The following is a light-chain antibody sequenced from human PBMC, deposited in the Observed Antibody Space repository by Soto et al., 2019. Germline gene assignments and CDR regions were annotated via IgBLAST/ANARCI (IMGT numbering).Light chain of an antibody. CDR2: DAS. CDR1: QSVNSY. V-gene: IGKV3-11*01. J-gene: IGKJ4*01. Sequence: EIVLTQSPATLSLSPGERATLSCRASQSVNSYLAWYQRKPGQAPRLLITDASNRATGIPARFSGSGSGTDFTLTISSLEPEDFAVYYCQQRSTWPRITFGGGTRWIS. CDR3: QQRSTWPRIT.